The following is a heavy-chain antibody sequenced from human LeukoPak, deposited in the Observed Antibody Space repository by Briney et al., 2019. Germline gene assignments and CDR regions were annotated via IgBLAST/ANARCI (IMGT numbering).Heavy chain of an antibody. D-gene: IGHD2-8*01. V-gene: IGHV5-51*01. J-gene: IGHJ4*02. Sequence: GGSLRLSCKGSGYTFTNNWIGWVRQTPGKGLEWMGIIYPGDSDPRYSPSFEGQVTISVDNSITTAYLQWSSLKASDTAMYYCARGVGREVLMVYGPLDYWGQGTLVTVSS. CDR2: IYPGDSDP. CDR1: GYTFTNNW. CDR3: ARGVGREVLMVYGPLDY.